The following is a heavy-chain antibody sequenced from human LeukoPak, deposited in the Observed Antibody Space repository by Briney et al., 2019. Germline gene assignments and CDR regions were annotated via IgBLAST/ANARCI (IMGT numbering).Heavy chain of an antibody. J-gene: IGHJ5*02. D-gene: IGHD5-18*01. Sequence: PGGSLRLSCAASGFTFSDYSMHWVRLAPGKGLEWVSCISSTSSYIYYADSARGRFTISRDNAKNSLYLQMNSLRAEDTAVYYCARGQLWQTGWFDPWGQGTLVTVSS. CDR2: ISSTSSYI. V-gene: IGHV3-21*01. CDR1: GFTFSDYS. CDR3: ARGQLWQTGWFDP.